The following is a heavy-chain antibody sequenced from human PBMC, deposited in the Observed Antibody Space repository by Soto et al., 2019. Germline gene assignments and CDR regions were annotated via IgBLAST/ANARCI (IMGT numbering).Heavy chain of an antibody. CDR2: INSDGSST. CDR1: GFTFSCYW. J-gene: IGHJ4*02. CDR3: AREGHSYGSFDY. D-gene: IGHD5-18*01. Sequence: PGGSLRLSCAASGFTFSCYWMHWVRQAPGKGPVWVSQINSDGSSTTYADSVKGRFTISRDNAKNTLYLQMNSLRAEDTAVYYCAREGHSYGSFDYWGQGALVTVSS. V-gene: IGHV3-74*01.